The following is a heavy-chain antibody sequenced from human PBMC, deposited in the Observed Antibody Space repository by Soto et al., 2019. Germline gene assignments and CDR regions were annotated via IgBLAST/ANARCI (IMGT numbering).Heavy chain of an antibody. J-gene: IGHJ4*02. D-gene: IGHD1-26*01. Sequence: QVQLVESGGGLVKPGGSLRLSCAASGFTFSAYYMTWIRQAPGKGLEWLSYISGSGSYTNYADSVKGRLTISRDNAQNLLYLQITSLRAEDTAVYYCARDRGTDGSYYPFFDYWGQGTLVTVSS. CDR2: ISGSGSYT. CDR3: ARDRGTDGSYYPFFDY. V-gene: IGHV3-11*06. CDR1: GFTFSAYY.